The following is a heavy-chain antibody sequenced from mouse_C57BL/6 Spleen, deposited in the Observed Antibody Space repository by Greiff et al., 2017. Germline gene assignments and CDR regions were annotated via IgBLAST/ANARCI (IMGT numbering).Heavy chain of an antibody. V-gene: IGHV1-18*01. Sequence: DVQLVESGPELVKPGASVKIPCKASGYTFTDYNMDWVKQSHGKSLEWIGDINPNNGGTIYNQKFKGKATLTVDKSSSTAYMELRSLTSEDTAVYYCARSDSYYGSSPGAYWGQGTLVTVSA. CDR2: INPNNGGT. D-gene: IGHD1-1*01. CDR3: ARSDSYYGSSPGAY. J-gene: IGHJ3*01. CDR1: GYTFTDYN.